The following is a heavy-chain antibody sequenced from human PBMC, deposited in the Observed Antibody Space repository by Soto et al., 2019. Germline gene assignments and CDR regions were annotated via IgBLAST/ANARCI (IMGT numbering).Heavy chain of an antibody. J-gene: IGHJ5*01. V-gene: IGHV4-38-2*01. CDR2: IYHSGST. Sequence: PSETLSLTCAVSGYSISSGYYWGWIRQPPGKGLEWIGSIYHSGSTYYNPSLKSRVTISVDTSKNQFSLKLSSVTAADTAVYYCARFGIGADSWGQGTLVTVSS. CDR3: ARFGIGADS. CDR1: GYSISSGYY. D-gene: IGHD1-20*01.